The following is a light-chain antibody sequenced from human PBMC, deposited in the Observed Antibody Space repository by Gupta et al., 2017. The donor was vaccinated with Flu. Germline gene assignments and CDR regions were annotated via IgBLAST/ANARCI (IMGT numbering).Light chain of an antibody. Sequence: PSSLSASVGDRVTITCRASQSIRKYLNWYQQKPGKAPKLLIYATSTLQSGVPSRFSGSGSGTDFTLTISRLQPEDFATYYCQQSDNNLHTFGQGTKLDIK. CDR3: QQSDNNLHT. J-gene: IGKJ2*01. V-gene: IGKV1-39*01. CDR2: ATS. CDR1: QSIRKY.